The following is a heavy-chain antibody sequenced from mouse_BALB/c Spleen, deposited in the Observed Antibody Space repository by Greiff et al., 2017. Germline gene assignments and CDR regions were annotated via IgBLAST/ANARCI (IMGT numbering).Heavy chain of an antibody. Sequence: QVQLKESGPELVKPGASVRISCKASGYTFTSYYIHWVKQRPGQGLEWIGWIYPGNVNTKYNEKFKGKATLTADKSSSTAYMQLSSLTSEDSAVYFCARGLQDYWGQGTTLTVSS. CDR2: IYPGNVNT. V-gene: IGHV1S56*01. CDR3: ARGLQDY. D-gene: IGHD3-3*01. CDR1: GYTFTSYY. J-gene: IGHJ2*01.